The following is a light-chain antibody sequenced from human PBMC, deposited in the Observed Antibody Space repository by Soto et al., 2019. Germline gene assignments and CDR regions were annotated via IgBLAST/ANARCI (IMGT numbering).Light chain of an antibody. CDR2: EVS. V-gene: IGLV2-23*02. CDR1: SSDVGSYNL. Sequence: QSVLTQPASVSGSPGQSITTSCTGTSSDVGSYNLVSWYQQHPGKAPKLMIYEVSKRPSGVSNRFSGSKSGNTASLTISGLQAEDEADYYCCSYAGSSTRYVFVTGTKVTVL. J-gene: IGLJ1*01. CDR3: CSYAGSSTRYV.